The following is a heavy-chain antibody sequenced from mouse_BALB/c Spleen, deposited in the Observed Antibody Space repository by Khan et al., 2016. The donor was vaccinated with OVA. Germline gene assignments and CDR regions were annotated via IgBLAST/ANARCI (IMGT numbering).Heavy chain of an antibody. V-gene: IGHV3-2*02. D-gene: IGHD2-4*01. J-gene: IGHJ3*01. CDR1: GYSITSEYT. Sequence: EVQLQVSGPGLVKPSQSLSLTCTVTGYSITSEYTWNWIRQFPENKLEWMGFISYSGNTRYNTSLKSRISITRDTSKNQFFLQLNSVTSEDTATYYCARKDYYDYDPFPYWGQGTLVTVSA. CDR2: ISYSGNT. CDR3: ARKDYYDYDPFPY.